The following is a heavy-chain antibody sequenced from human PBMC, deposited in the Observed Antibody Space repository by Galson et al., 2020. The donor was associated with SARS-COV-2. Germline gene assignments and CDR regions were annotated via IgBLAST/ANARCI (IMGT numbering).Heavy chain of an antibody. CDR3: ARQWKWLVLTYYFDY. Sequence: ASETLSLTCTVSGGSISSSSYYWGWIRQPPGKGLEWIGSIYYSGSTYYNPSLKSRVTISVDTSKNQFSLKLSSVTAADTAVYYCARQWKWLVLTYYFDYWGQGTLVAVSS. J-gene: IGHJ4*02. D-gene: IGHD6-19*01. V-gene: IGHV4-39*01. CDR1: GGSISSSSYY. CDR2: IYYSGST.